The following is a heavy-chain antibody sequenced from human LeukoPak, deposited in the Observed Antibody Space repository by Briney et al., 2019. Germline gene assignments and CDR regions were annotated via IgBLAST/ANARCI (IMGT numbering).Heavy chain of an antibody. V-gene: IGHV3-30*02. D-gene: IGHD3-16*01. J-gene: IGHJ4*02. CDR3: AKDGSDYVWRTYFGGLNLDY. CDR2: IQYDGSHK. Sequence: GGSLRLSCAASGFTFYWNWMGWVRQAPGKGLEWVAFIQYDGSHKSYADSVKGRFTISRDNSKNTLFLQMNSLRPEDTAVYYCAKDGSDYVWRTYFGGLNLDYWGQGTLVTVSS. CDR1: GFTFYWNW.